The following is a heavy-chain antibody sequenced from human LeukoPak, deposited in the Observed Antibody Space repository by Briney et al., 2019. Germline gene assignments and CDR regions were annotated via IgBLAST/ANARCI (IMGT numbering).Heavy chain of an antibody. CDR1: GYTFTSYC. CDR3: ARPSRDGYNYDAFDI. V-gene: IGHV1-46*01. Sequence: ASVKVSCKASGYTFTSYCMHWVRQAPGQGLEWMGIINPSGGSTSYAQKFQGRVTMTRDTSTSTVYMELSSLRSEDTAVYYCARPSRDGYNYDAFDIWGQGTMVTVSS. CDR2: INPSGGST. J-gene: IGHJ3*02. D-gene: IGHD5-24*01.